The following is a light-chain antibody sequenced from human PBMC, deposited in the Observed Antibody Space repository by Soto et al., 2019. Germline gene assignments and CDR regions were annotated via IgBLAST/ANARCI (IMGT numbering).Light chain of an antibody. CDR2: WAS. CDR3: QQYLSAPYS. V-gene: IGKV4-1*01. Sequence: DIVMTQSPDSLPVSLGGRATISFKSSQSLLYISLKKNYVAWYQQRPGQPPRLLITWASTRESGVPDRFSGSGSGTDFTLTISRLQAEDVAVYYCQQYLSAPYSFGQGTKVDIK. CDR1: QSLLYISLKKNY. J-gene: IGKJ2*01.